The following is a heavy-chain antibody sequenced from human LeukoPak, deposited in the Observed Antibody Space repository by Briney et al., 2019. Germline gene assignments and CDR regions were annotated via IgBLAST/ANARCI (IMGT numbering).Heavy chain of an antibody. J-gene: IGHJ4*02. CDR1: GYTFTNYW. D-gene: IGHD5-18*01. CDR3: ARREGIQLWSPFDY. Sequence: GESLKISRRGSGYTFTNYWIGWVRQMPGKGLEWMGIIYPGDSDTRYSPSFQGQVTISADKSISTAYLQWSSLKASDTAMYYCARREGIQLWSPFDYWGQGTLVTVSS. CDR2: IYPGDSDT. V-gene: IGHV5-51*01.